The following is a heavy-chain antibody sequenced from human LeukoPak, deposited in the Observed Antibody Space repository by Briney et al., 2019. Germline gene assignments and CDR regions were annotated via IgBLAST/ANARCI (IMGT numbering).Heavy chain of an antibody. CDR3: AKDLRAFYYYGSGSYYSDAFDI. Sequence: PGGSLRLSCAASGFTFSSYAMSWVRQAPGKGLEWVSAISGSGGSTYYADSVKGRFTISRDSSKNTLYLQMNSLRAEDTAVYYCAKDLRAFYYYGSGSYYSDAFDIWGQGTMVTVSS. D-gene: IGHD3-10*01. V-gene: IGHV3-23*01. CDR2: ISGSGGST. J-gene: IGHJ3*02. CDR1: GFTFSSYA.